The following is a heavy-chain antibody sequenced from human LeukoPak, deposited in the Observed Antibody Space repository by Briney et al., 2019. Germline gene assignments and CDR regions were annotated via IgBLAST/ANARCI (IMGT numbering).Heavy chain of an antibody. J-gene: IGHJ5*02. CDR3: AAGAFGT. CDR1: GYSLTELS. D-gene: IGHD3-3*01. CDR2: FDPEDGET. Sequence: ASVKVSCRVSGYSLTELSMHWVRQAPGKGLEWMGGFDPEDGETIYAQKFQGRVTMTEDTSTDTAYMVLSSLRSEDTAVYYCAAGAFGTWGQGTLVIVSS. V-gene: IGHV1-24*01.